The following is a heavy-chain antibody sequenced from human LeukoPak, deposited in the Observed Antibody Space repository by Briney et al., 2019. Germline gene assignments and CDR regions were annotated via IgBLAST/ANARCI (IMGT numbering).Heavy chain of an antibody. Sequence: ASVKVSCKASGYTFTSYYMHWVRQAPGQGLEWMGIINPSGGSTSYAQKFQGRVTMTRDTSTSTVYMELSSLRSEDTAVYYCARGTIITYCDILTGYFPYNWFDPWGQGTLVTVSS. J-gene: IGHJ5*02. CDR1: GYTFTSYY. V-gene: IGHV1-46*01. D-gene: IGHD3-9*01. CDR2: INPSGGST. CDR3: ARGTIITYCDILTGYFPYNWFDP.